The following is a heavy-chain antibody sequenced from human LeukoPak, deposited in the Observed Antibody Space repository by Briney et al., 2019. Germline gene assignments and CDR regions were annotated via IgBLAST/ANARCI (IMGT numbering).Heavy chain of an antibody. J-gene: IGHJ4*02. V-gene: IGHV1-8*01. Sequence: ASVKVSCKASGYTFTSHDINWVRQATGQGLEWMGWMNPNSGNTGYAQKFQGRVTMTRNTSINTAYMELSSLRSEDTAVYYCARVLAYSTVDYWGQGTLVTVSS. CDR2: MNPNSGNT. CDR1: GYTFTSHD. D-gene: IGHD3-16*01. CDR3: ARVLAYSTVDY.